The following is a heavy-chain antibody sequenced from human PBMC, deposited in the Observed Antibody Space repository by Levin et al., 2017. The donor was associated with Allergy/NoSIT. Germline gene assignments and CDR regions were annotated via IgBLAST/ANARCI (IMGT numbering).Heavy chain of an antibody. J-gene: IGHJ3*02. CDR1: GFTFSSYG. Sequence: GGSLRLSCAASGFTFSSYGMHWVRQAPGKGLEWVAVISYDGSNKYYADSVKGRFTISRDNSKNTLYLQMNSLRAEDTAVYYCAKLPPFPPVRGRSLAHDASDIWGQGTMVTVSS. CDR3: AKLPPFPPVRGRSLAHDASDI. D-gene: IGHD3-10*01. CDR2: ISYDGSNK. V-gene: IGHV3-30*18.